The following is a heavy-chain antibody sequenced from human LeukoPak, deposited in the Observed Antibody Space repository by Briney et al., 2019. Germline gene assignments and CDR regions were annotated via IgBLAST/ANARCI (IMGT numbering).Heavy chain of an antibody. D-gene: IGHD3-10*01. J-gene: IGHJ4*02. Sequence: GASVKVSCKASGYTFTSYDISWVRQAPGQGLEWMGWISAYNGNTNYAQKFQGRVTMTTDTSTSTVYMELSSLRSEDTAVYYCARVSLWFGESEIYFDYWGQGTLVTVSS. V-gene: IGHV1-18*01. CDR2: ISAYNGNT. CDR3: ARVSLWFGESEIYFDY. CDR1: GYTFTSYD.